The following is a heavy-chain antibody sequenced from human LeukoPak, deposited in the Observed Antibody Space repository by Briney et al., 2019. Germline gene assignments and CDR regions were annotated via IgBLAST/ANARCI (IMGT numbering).Heavy chain of an antibody. D-gene: IGHD6-13*01. V-gene: IGHV4-61*08. CDR2: IYYSGST. J-gene: IGHJ5*02. Sequence: PSQTLSLTCTVSGGSISSGGYYWSWIRQPPGKGLEWIGYIYYSGSTNYNPSLKSRVTISVDTSKNQFSLKLSSVTAADTAVYYCARRGYSSSWYWFDPWGQGTLVTVSS. CDR1: GGSISSGGYY. CDR3: ARRGYSSSWYWFDP.